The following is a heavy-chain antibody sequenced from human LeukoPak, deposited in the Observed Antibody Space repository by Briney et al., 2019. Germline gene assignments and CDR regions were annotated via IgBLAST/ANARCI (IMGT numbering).Heavy chain of an antibody. CDR2: IKQDGSEE. CDR3: ARQNYDILTGYPYYFDY. D-gene: IGHD3-9*01. Sequence: GGSLRLSCAASGFTLSSYWMSWVRQAPGKGLEWVANIKQDGSEEYYVDSVKGRFTISRDNAKNSLYLQMNSLRAEDTAVYYCARQNYDILTGYPYYFDYWGQGTLVTVSS. CDR1: GFTLSSYW. J-gene: IGHJ4*02. V-gene: IGHV3-7*03.